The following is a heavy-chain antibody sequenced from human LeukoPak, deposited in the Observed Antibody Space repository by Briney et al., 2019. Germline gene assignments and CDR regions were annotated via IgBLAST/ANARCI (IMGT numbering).Heavy chain of an antibody. V-gene: IGHV4-39*01. CDR1: GGSISSGSYY. Sequence: SETLSLTCTVSGGSISSGSYYWGWVRQPPGKGLEWIGSGTTYYNPSLQSRVTISVDTSRNQFSLKLSSVTAADTAVYYCARTGGYMVWGVQNWFEPWGQGTPVTVSA. CDR2: GTT. J-gene: IGHJ5*02. D-gene: IGHD3-10*01. CDR3: ARTGGYMVWGVQNWFEP.